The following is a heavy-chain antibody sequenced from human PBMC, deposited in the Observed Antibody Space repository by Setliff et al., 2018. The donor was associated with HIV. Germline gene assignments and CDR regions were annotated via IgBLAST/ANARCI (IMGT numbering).Heavy chain of an antibody. CDR3: ARARLQGIVTAVGPRDNCLDP. CDR2: ISPYTGNT. V-gene: IGHV1-18*01. D-gene: IGHD1-26*01. Sequence: ASVKVSCKPSGYNFTTYGLSWVRQAPGQGPEWMGWISPYTGNTDYAPRLLGRVTMTTDTSTSTAYLELRSLTSDDTAVYYCARARLQGIVTAVGPRDNCLDPWGQGTRVTVSS. J-gene: IGHJ5*02. CDR1: GYNFTTYG.